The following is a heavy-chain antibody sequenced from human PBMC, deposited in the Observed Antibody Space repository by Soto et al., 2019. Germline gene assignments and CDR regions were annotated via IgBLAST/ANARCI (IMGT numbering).Heavy chain of an antibody. CDR1: GFTFSSYG. D-gene: IGHD2-2*01. Sequence: PGGSLRLSCASSGFTFSSYGMHLVRQAPGKGLEWVAVIWYDGSNKYYAASVKGRFTISRDNSQNTLYLQMNSLRAEDTAVYYCVRGACSSTSCYDFWGQRTVVTVSS. CDR2: IWYDGSNK. J-gene: IGHJ4*02. CDR3: VRGACSSTSCYDF. V-gene: IGHV3-33*01.